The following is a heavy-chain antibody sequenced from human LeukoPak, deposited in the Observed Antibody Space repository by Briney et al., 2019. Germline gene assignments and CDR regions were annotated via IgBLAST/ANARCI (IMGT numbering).Heavy chain of an antibody. Sequence: ASVKVSCKASGYTFISCDINWVRQATGQGLEWMGWMNPNSGNTDYAEKFQGRVTMTSNTSISTAYMELSSLRSDDTAVYYCARGRAGSGYYYGTDVWGQGTTVTVSS. J-gene: IGHJ6*02. CDR3: ARGRAGSGYYYGTDV. CDR1: GYTFISCD. V-gene: IGHV1-8*01. CDR2: MNPNSGNT. D-gene: IGHD2-8*02.